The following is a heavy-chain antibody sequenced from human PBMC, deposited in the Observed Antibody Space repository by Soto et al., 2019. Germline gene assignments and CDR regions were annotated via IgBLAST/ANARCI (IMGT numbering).Heavy chain of an antibody. CDR1: GGTFSSYA. CDR2: IIPIFGTA. J-gene: IGHJ4*02. Sequence: ASVKVSCKASGGTFSSYAISWVRQAPGQGLEWMGGIIPIFGTANYAQKFQGRVTITADESTSTAYMELSSLRSEDTAVYYCASSPADIVVVPAATTHSSGWYELDYWGQGTLGTVSA. D-gene: IGHD2-2*01. V-gene: IGHV1-69*13. CDR3: ASSPADIVVVPAATTHSSGWYELDY.